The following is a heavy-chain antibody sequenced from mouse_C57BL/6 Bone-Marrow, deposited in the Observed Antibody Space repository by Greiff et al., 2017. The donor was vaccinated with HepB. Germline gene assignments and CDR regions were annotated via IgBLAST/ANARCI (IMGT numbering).Heavy chain of an antibody. J-gene: IGHJ3*01. Sequence: EVQLQQSGAELVRPGASVKLSCTASGFNIKDDYMHWVKQRPEQGLEWIGWIDPENGDTEYASKFPGQATITADTSSNTAYLQLSSLTSEDTAVYYCTTHYGSSYLFAYWGQGTLVTVSA. V-gene: IGHV14-4*01. CDR1: GFNIKDDY. CDR2: IDPENGDT. D-gene: IGHD1-1*01. CDR3: TTHYGSSYLFAY.